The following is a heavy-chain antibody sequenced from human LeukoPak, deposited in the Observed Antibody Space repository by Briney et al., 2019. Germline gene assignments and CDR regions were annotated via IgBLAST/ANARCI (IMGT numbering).Heavy chain of an antibody. D-gene: IGHD5-24*01. CDR3: ARRWLHRKGFDY. J-gene: IGHJ4*02. V-gene: IGHV3-33*08. Sequence: HPGGSLRLSCAASGFTFTDYGMHWVRQPPGKGLEWVALIWYDGSGKYYADSVKGRFTISRDNSKNTLYLQMNSLRAEDTAVYYCARRWLHRKGFDYWGQGTLVTVSS. CDR2: IWYDGSGK. CDR1: GFTFTDYG.